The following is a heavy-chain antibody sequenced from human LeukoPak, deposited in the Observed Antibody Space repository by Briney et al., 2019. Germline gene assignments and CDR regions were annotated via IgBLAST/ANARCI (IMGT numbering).Heavy chain of an antibody. V-gene: IGHV3-48*03. CDR1: GFTFSSYE. Sequence: PGGSLRLSCAASGFTFSSYEMNWVRQAPGKGLEWVSYISSSGSTIYYADSVKGRFTISRDNAKNSLYLQMNSLRAEDTAVYYCARGPWGILEGYNWFDPWGQGTLVTVSS. CDR3: ARGPWGILEGYNWFDP. J-gene: IGHJ5*02. D-gene: IGHD3-3*01. CDR2: ISSSGSTI.